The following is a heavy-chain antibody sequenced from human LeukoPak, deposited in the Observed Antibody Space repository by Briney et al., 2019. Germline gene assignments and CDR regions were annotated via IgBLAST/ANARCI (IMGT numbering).Heavy chain of an antibody. CDR2: IYSGGST. CDR3: AKMEGQRLYDYCMDV. CDR1: GFTVSSNY. D-gene: IGHD2-8*01. V-gene: IGHV3-53*01. J-gene: IGHJ6*03. Sequence: GGSLRLSCAASGFTVSSNYMSWVRQAPGKGLEWVSVIYSGGSTYYADSVKGRFTISRDNSKNTLYLHMNSLRADDTAVYYCAKMEGQRLYDYCMDVWGRGATVTVSS.